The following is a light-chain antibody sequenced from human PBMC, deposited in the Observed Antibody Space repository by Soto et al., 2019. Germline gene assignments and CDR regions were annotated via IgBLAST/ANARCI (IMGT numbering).Light chain of an antibody. V-gene: IGLV2-8*01. CDR2: EVS. J-gene: IGLJ3*02. Sequence: QSALTQPPSASGSPGQSVTDSCTGTSSDVGGYNFVSWYQQHPGEAPKLMIYEVSKRPSGVPDRFSGSKSGNTASLTVSGLQAEDEADYYCSSYAGSNNLNWLFGGGTKLTVL. CDR1: SSDVGGYNF. CDR3: SSYAGSNNLNWL.